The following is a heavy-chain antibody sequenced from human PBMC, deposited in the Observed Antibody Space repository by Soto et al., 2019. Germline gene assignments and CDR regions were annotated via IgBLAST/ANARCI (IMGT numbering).Heavy chain of an antibody. J-gene: IGHJ5*02. CDR3: ARLTGTTGRYNWLDP. CDR2: IDPSDSYT. V-gene: IGHV5-10-1*01. Sequence: PGESLKISCKGSGYSFTSYWISWVRQMPGKGLEWMGRIDPSDSYTNYSPSFQGHVTISADKSISTAYLQWSSLKASDTAMYYCARLTGTTGRYNWLDPWGQGSMVTVYS. CDR1: GYSFTSYW. D-gene: IGHD1-7*01.